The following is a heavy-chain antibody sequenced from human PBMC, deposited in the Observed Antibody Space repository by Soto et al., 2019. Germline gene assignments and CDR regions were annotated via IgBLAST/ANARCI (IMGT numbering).Heavy chain of an antibody. D-gene: IGHD6-13*01. J-gene: IGHJ3*02. CDR3: ARHYSSSWYLGAFDI. V-gene: IGHV3-7*03. CDR2: IKQDGSEK. CDR1: GFTFSSYW. Sequence: GGSLRLSCAASGFTFSSYWMSWVRQAPGKGLEWVANIKQDGSEKYYVDSVKGRFTISRDNAKNSLYLQMSSLRAEDTAVYYCARHYSSSWYLGAFDIWGQGTMVTVSS.